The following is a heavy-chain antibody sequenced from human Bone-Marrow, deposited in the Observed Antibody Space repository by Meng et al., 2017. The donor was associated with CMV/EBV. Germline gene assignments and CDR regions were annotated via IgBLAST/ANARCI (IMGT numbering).Heavy chain of an antibody. D-gene: IGHD1-26*01. V-gene: IGHV3-23*03. CDR3: AKIGSFTFYYYGMDV. CDR2: VYSGGSAT. J-gene: IGHJ6*02. Sequence: GESLKISCAASGFTVSSNYMSWVRQAPGKGLEWVSVVYSGGSATYYVDSVKGRFTISRDNSNNILFLQMDSLGAEDTAVYYCAKIGSFTFYYYGMDVWGQGTTVTVSS. CDR1: GFTVSSNY.